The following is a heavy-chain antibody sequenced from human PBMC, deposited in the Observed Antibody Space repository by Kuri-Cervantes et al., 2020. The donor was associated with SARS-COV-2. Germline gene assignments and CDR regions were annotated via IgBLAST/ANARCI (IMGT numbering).Heavy chain of an antibody. CDR1: GGSFSGYY. J-gene: IGHJ4*02. CDR2: TNHSGST. Sequence: SQTLSLTCAVYGGSFSGYYWSWIRQPPGKGLEWIGETNHSGSTNYNPSLKSRVTISVDTSKNQFSLKLSSVTAADTAVYYCARVNTAMAQLDLLDYWGQGTLVTVSS. D-gene: IGHD5-18*01. V-gene: IGHV4-34*01. CDR3: ARVNTAMAQLDLLDY.